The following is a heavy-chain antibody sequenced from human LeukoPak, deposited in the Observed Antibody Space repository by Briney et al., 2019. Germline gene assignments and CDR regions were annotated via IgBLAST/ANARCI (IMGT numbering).Heavy chain of an antibody. CDR3: ARDGGYGDFSYYFDY. J-gene: IGHJ4*02. V-gene: IGHV3-74*01. D-gene: IGHD4-17*01. CDR1: GFTFSNYW. CDR2: IKDDGSMT. Sequence: AGGSLRLSCAASGFTFSNYWMHWVRQVPGKGLVWVSRIKDDGSMTDYADSVKGRFTISRDNAKNSPYLQMNSLRAEDTAVYYCARDGGYGDFSYYFDYWGQGTLVTVSS.